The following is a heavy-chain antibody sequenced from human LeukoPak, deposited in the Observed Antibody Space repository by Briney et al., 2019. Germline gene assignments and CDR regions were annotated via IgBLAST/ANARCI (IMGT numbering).Heavy chain of an antibody. V-gene: IGHV3-15*01. Sequence: GGSLRLSCAASGFTFSNAWMSWVRQAPGKGLEWVGRIKSKTDGGTTDYAAPVKGRFTISRDDSKNTLYLQMNSLKTEDTAVYYCTTFFVEPTPVGAFDIWGQGTMLTVSS. J-gene: IGHJ3*02. D-gene: IGHD1-1*01. CDR2: IKSKTDGGTT. CDR1: GFTFSNAW. CDR3: TTFFVEPTPVGAFDI.